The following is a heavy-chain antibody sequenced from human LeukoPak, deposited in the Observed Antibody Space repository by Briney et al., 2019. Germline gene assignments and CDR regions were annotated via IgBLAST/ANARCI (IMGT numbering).Heavy chain of an antibody. Sequence: GASVKVSCKVSGYTLTELSMHWVRQAPGKGLEWMGGFDPEDGETIYAQKFQGRVTMTEDTSTDTAYMELSSLRSEDTAVYYCATLPYDSSGYSKDDAFDIWGQGTMVTVSS. CDR3: ATLPYDSSGYSKDDAFDI. D-gene: IGHD3-22*01. CDR1: GYTLTELS. CDR2: FDPEDGET. V-gene: IGHV1-24*01. J-gene: IGHJ3*02.